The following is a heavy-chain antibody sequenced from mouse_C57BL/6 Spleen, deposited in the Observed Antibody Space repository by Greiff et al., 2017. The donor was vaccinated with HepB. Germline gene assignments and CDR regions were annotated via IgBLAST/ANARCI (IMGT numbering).Heavy chain of an antibody. D-gene: IGHD2-5*01. CDR2: IDPENGDT. Sequence: EVKLQESGAELVRPGASVKLSCTASGFNIKDDYMHWVKQRPEQGLEWIGWIDPENGDTEYASKFQGKATITADTSSNTAYLQLSSLTSEDTAVYYCTSSNYGFFYAMDYWGQGTSVTVSS. CDR1: GFNIKDDY. CDR3: TSSNYGFFYAMDY. V-gene: IGHV14-4*01. J-gene: IGHJ4*01.